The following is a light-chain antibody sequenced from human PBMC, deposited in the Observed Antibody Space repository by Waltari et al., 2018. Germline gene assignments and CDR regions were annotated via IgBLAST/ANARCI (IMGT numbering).Light chain of an antibody. Sequence: QSALTQPASVSGSPGQSITISCTGTSSDIGNYDFVPRFQQHPGKAPKLMIFEGTKRPSGVSNRFSGSKSGNTASLTISGLQAEDEADYYCCSYAGTGTFSVIFGGGTKLSVL. J-gene: IGLJ2*01. CDR1: SSDIGNYDF. V-gene: IGLV2-23*03. CDR2: EGT. CDR3: CSYAGTGTFSVI.